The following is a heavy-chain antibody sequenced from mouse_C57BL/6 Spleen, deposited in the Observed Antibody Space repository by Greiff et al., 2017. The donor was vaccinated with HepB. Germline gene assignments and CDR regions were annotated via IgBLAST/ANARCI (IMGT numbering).Heavy chain of an antibody. V-gene: IGHV5-4*01. Sequence: VQLKESGGGLVKPGGSLKLSCAASGFTFSSYAMSWVRQTPEKRLEWVATISDGGSYTYYPDNVKGRFTISRDNAKNNLYLQMSHRKSEDTAMYYCARDRGYDYDGGYAMDYWGQGTSVTVSS. J-gene: IGHJ4*01. CDR1: GFTFSSYA. CDR3: ARDRGYDYDGGYAMDY. CDR2: ISDGGSYT. D-gene: IGHD2-4*01.